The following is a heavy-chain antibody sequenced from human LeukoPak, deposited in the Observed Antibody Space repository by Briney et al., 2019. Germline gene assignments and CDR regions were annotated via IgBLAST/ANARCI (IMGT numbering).Heavy chain of an antibody. CDR1: GFTFSSYA. J-gene: IGHJ6*02. V-gene: IGHV3-23*01. CDR3: AKYRVVVPAASRYYYYYGMDV. D-gene: IGHD2-2*01. Sequence: GGSLRLSCAASGFTFSSYAMSWVRQAPGKGLEWVSAISGSGGSTYYADSVKGRFTISRDNSKNTLYLQMNSLRAEDTAVYYGAKYRVVVPAASRYYYYYGMDVWGQGTTVTVSS. CDR2: ISGSGGST.